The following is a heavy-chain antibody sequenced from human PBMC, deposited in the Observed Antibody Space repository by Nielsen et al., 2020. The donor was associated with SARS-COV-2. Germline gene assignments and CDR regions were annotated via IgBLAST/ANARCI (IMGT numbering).Heavy chain of an antibody. CDR3: ARGTIFGVVND. CDR1: GVTFSSYA. CDR2: IIPILGIA. J-gene: IGHJ4*02. D-gene: IGHD3-3*01. Sequence: SVKVSCKASGVTFSSYAISWVRQAPGQGLEWMGRIIPILGIANYAQKFQGRVTITADKSTSTAYMELSSLRSEDTAVYYCARGTIFGVVNDWGQGTLVTVSS. V-gene: IGHV1-69*04.